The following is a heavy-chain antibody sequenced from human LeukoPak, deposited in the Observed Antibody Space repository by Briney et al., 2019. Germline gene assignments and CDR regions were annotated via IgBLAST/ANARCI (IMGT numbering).Heavy chain of an antibody. CDR2: INYSGST. CDR3: ARRELVGELYDGDY. V-gene: IGHV4-39*01. J-gene: IGHJ4*02. CDR1: DDSISNNRYF. Sequence: SETLSLTCTISDDSISNNRYFWAWIRQPPGKGLEWIGSINYSGSTYYNPSLKSRVTISVDTSKNQFSLKLSSVTAADTAVYYCARRELVGELYDGDYWGQGTLVTVSS. D-gene: IGHD3-16*01.